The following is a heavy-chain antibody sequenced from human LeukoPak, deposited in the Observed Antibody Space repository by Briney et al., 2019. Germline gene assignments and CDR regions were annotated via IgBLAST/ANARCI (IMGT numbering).Heavy chain of an antibody. J-gene: IGHJ4*02. Sequence: SQTLSVTCTVSGGSISSGDYYWSWIRQPPGKGLEWIGYIYYSGSTYYNPSLKSRVTISVDTSKNQFSLKLSSVTAADTAVYYCARETYGDYRGDYWGQGTLVTVSS. D-gene: IGHD4-17*01. CDR2: IYYSGST. CDR1: GGSISSGDYY. CDR3: ARETYGDYRGDY. V-gene: IGHV4-30-4*01.